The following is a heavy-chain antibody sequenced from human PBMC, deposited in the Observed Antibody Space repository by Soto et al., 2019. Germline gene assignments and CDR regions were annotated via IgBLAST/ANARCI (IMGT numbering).Heavy chain of an antibody. V-gene: IGHV2-70*11. Sequence: SGPTLVNPTQTLTLTCTFSGFSLSTSGMCVSWIRQPPGKALEWLARIDWDDDKYYSTSLKTRLTIPKDTSKNQVVLTMTNMDPVDTATYYCAEGHYGGFDYWGQGTLVTVSS. CDR1: GFSLSTSGMC. CDR3: AEGHYGGFDY. D-gene: IGHD4-17*01. J-gene: IGHJ4*02. CDR2: IDWDDDK.